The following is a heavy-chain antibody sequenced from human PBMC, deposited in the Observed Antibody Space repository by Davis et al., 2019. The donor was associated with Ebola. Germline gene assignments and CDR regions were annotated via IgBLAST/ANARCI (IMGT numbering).Heavy chain of an antibody. CDR1: GGSISSGTYY. CDR2: IYYNGRT. J-gene: IGHJ2*01. V-gene: IGHV4-39*07. Sequence: GSLRLSCSVSGGSISSGTYYWGWVRQPPGKGLEWIGSIYYNGRTYYRSSLEGRVTILLDTSKNQFSLKLRSVTAADTAVYFCARLSGLFSSSSGALYFDLWGRGTLVSVSS. D-gene: IGHD6-6*01. CDR3: ARLSGLFSSSSGALYFDL.